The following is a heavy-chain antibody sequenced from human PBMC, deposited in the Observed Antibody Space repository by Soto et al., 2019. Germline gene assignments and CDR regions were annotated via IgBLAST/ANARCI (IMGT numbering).Heavy chain of an antibody. J-gene: IGHJ4*01. CDR1: GGSISRVCDY. CDR3: SRYFCVAAAGPFDY. Sequence: PSETRSLTWTVYGGSISRVCDYWSWIRQHPGKGLEWIGYIYYSGSTYYNPSLKSRVTISVETSKNQFSLKLSSVTAADTAVYYCSRYFCVAAAGPFDYWGQGTLVTVSS. CDR2: IYYSGST. V-gene: IGHV4-31*02. D-gene: IGHD6-13*01.